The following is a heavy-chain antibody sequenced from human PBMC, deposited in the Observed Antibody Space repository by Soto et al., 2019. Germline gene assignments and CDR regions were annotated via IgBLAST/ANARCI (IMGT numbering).Heavy chain of an antibody. CDR3: ARGFGGYSWFDP. CDR1: GGSLSSRDYY. Sequence: PSETLSLTCSVSGGSLSSRDYYRAWLRQPPGKGLEWIATIYYNGNTYYNPSLKSRLTISVDTSKNQFSLKLTSVTATDTAIYYCARGFGGYSWFDPWGQGTLVTVSS. V-gene: IGHV4-39*01. D-gene: IGHD5-12*01. CDR2: IYYNGNT. J-gene: IGHJ5*02.